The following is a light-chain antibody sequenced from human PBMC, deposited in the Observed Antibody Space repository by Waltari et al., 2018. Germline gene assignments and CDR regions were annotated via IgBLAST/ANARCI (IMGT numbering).Light chain of an antibody. J-gene: IGLJ2*01. V-gene: IGLV3-25*03. Sequence: SHELTPPSSVSAYPVQTARTTCAGTESPQQDGHWYQQKPGQAPVLVIYKDSERPSGIPVRFSGSSSGTTVTLTISGVQAEDEADYYCQSADNSNTYVIFGGGTKLTVL. CDR1: ESPQQD. CDR2: KDS. CDR3: QSADNSNTYVI.